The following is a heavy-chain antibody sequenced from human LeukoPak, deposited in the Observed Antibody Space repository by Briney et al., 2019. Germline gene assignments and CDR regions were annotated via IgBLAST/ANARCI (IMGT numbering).Heavy chain of an antibody. Sequence: PGGSLRLSCAASGFTFSSYSMNWVRQAPGKRLELVSSISSSSSYIYYADSVKGRFTISRDNAKNSLYLQMNSLRAEDTAVYYCARVGYNWNDFDYWGQGTLVTVSS. CDR3: ARVGYNWNDFDY. D-gene: IGHD1-1*01. CDR1: GFTFSSYS. V-gene: IGHV3-21*01. CDR2: ISSSSSYI. J-gene: IGHJ4*02.